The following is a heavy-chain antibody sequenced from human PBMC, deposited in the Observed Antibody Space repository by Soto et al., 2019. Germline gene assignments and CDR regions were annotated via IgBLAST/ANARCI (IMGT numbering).Heavy chain of an antibody. Sequence: PSSSLSLTSAFPGGSSASAAPSWSWIRQHPGKGLEWIGYIYYSGSTYYNPSLKSRVTISVDTSKNQFSLKLSSVTAADTAVYYCARGTMDVWGKGTTVTVSS. J-gene: IGHJ6*04. V-gene: IGHV4-31*11. CDR3: ARGTMDV. CDR1: GGSSASAAPS. CDR2: IYYSGST.